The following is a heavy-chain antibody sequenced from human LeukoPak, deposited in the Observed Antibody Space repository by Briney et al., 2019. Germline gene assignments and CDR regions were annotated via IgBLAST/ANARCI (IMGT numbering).Heavy chain of an antibody. D-gene: IGHD2/OR15-2a*01. Sequence: GGSLRHTFVVSGISLSNQAMRWVRQAPGKGLEGVSYISESGGSTTYADSVKGRFTIPRHNSLITVCLELSSLRAEDTSVYFCANWGIVIRAILVIVYHQEEYHYDYWGQGVRVTVSS. J-gene: IGHJ4*02. CDR2: ISESGGST. CDR3: ANWGIVIRAILVIVYHQEEYHYDY. V-gene: IGHV3-23*01. CDR1: GISLSNQA.